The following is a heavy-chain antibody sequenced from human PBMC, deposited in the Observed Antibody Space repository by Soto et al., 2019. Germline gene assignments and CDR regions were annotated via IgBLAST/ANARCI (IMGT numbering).Heavy chain of an antibody. CDR3: ARDGRYSSSLFDP. CDR2: ISSSSSTI. Sequence: EVQLVESGGGLVQPGGSLRLSCAASGFTFSSYSMNWVHQAPGKGLEWVSYISSSSSTIYYADSVKGRFTISRDNAKNSLYLQMNSLRAEDTAVYYCARDGRYSSSLFDPWGQGTLVTVSS. J-gene: IGHJ5*02. V-gene: IGHV3-48*01. D-gene: IGHD6-13*01. CDR1: GFTFSSYS.